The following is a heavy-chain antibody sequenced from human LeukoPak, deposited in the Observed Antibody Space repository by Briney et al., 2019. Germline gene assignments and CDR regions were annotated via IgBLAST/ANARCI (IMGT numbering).Heavy chain of an antibody. Sequence: SETLSLTCTVSGASVSGSPYYWSWIRQPPGKGLEWIGYIYYSGSTNYNPSLKSRVTISVDTSKSQFSLKLSSVTAADTAVYYCARGNYDFWSGYSRYYYMDVWGKGTTVTVSS. CDR2: IYYSGST. D-gene: IGHD3-3*01. CDR1: GASVSGSPYY. V-gene: IGHV4-61*01. CDR3: ARGNYDFWSGYSRYYYMDV. J-gene: IGHJ6*03.